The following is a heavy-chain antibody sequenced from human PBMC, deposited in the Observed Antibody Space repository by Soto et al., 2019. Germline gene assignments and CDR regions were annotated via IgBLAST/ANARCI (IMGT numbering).Heavy chain of an antibody. D-gene: IGHD3-16*02. Sequence: GGSLRLSCAASGFPFSSYAMTWVRQAPGKGLEWVSGISGSGDRTHYVDSVQGRFTISRDNSKNTLYLQMNSLRAEDTAVYYCAKASTYEYVWGSYRYYFDSWGQGTLVTVPS. CDR1: GFPFSSYA. CDR2: ISGSGDRT. V-gene: IGHV3-23*01. CDR3: AKASTYEYVWGSYRYYFDS. J-gene: IGHJ4*02.